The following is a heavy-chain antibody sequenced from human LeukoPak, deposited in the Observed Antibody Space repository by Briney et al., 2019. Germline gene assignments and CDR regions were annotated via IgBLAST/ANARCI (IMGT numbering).Heavy chain of an antibody. J-gene: IGHJ4*02. CDR2: IKQDGSAK. D-gene: IGHD6-19*01. CDR1: GFTFSSYW. CDR3: AKEVAGSGSY. Sequence: PGGSLRPSCAASGFTFSSYWMTWVRRAPGKGLEWVANIKQDGSAKYYVDSVKGRFTISRDNAKNSLYLQMNSLRAEDTAVYYCAKEVAGSGSYWGQGTLVTVSS. V-gene: IGHV3-7*03.